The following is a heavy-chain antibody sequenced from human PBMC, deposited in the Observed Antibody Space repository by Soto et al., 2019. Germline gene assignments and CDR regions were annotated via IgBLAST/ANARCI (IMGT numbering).Heavy chain of an antibody. CDR1: GFTFSSYG. J-gene: IGHJ4*02. CDR2: ISYDGSNK. Sequence: QVQLVESGGGVVQPGRSLRLSCAASGFTFSSYGMHWVRQAPGKGLEWVAVISYDGSNKYYADSVKGRFTISRDNSKNTLYLQMNSLRAEDTAVYYCAKEWGSYGDYYDYWGQGTLVTVSS. CDR3: AKEWGSYGDYYDY. V-gene: IGHV3-30*18. D-gene: IGHD4-17*01.